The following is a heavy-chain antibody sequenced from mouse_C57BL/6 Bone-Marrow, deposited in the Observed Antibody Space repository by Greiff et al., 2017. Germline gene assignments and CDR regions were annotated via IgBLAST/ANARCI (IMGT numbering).Heavy chain of an antibody. CDR1: GYTFTDYY. CDR2: INPYNGGT. Sequence: VQLQQSGPVLVKPGASVKMSCKASGYTFTDYYMNWVKQSHGKSLEWIGVINPYNGGTSYNQKFKGKATLTVDKSSSTAYMELNSLTSEDSAVYCCARRPYYTYYWRQGTLVTVSA. CDR3: ARRPYYTYY. D-gene: IGHD2-12*01. V-gene: IGHV1-19*01. J-gene: IGHJ3*01.